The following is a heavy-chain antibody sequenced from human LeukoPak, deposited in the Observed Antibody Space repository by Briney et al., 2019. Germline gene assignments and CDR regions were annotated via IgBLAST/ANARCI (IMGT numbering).Heavy chain of an antibody. CDR1: GFTFSSYS. CDR2: ISSSSSTI. Sequence: GGSLTLSCAVSGFTFSSYSLNWVRQAPGKGLEWVSYISSSSSTIYYADSVKGRFTISRDNAKNSLYLQMNSLRAEDTAVYYCARGIVATIVSPFDYWGQGTLVTVSS. CDR3: ARGIVATIVSPFDY. V-gene: IGHV3-48*01. D-gene: IGHD5-12*01. J-gene: IGHJ4*02.